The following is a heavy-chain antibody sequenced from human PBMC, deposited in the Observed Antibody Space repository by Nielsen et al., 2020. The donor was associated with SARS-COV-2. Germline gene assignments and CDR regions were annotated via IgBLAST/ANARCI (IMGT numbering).Heavy chain of an antibody. D-gene: IGHD3-16*01. CDR3: ARARGGSYYYGMDV. V-gene: IGHV3-30*04. CDR2: ISYDGSNK. J-gene: IGHJ6*02. Sequence: VRQPPGKGLEWVAVISYDGSNKYYADSVKGRFTISRDNSKNTLYLQMNSLRAEDTAVYYCARARGGSYYYGMDVWGQGTTVTVSS.